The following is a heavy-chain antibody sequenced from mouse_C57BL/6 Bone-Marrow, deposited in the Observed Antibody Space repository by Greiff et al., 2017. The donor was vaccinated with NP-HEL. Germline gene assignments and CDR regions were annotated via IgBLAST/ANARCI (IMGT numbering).Heavy chain of an antibody. J-gene: IGHJ1*03. V-gene: IGHV1-18*01. CDR1: GYTFTDYN. CDR3: ARLRYYGSRDV. CDR2: INPNNGGT. D-gene: IGHD1-1*01. Sequence: EVQLQQSGPELVKPGASVKIPCKASGYTFTDYNMDWVKQSHGKSLEWIGDINPNNGGTIYNQKFKGKATLTVDKSSSTAYMELRSLTSEDTAVYYCARLRYYGSRDVWGTGTTVTVSS.